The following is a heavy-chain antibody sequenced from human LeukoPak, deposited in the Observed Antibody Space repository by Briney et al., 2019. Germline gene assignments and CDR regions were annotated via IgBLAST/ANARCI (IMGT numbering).Heavy chain of an antibody. J-gene: IGHJ4*02. CDR1: GGTFSSYA. V-gene: IGHV1-69*04. CDR2: IIPILGIA. Sequence: SVKVSCKASGGTFSSYAISWVRQAPGQGLEWMGRIIPILGIANYAQKFQGRVTITADKSTSTAYMELSSLRSEDTAVYYCARVGPTHPGYCSGGSCFSDYWGQGTLVTVSS. CDR3: ARVGPTHPGYCSGGSCFSDY. D-gene: IGHD2-15*01.